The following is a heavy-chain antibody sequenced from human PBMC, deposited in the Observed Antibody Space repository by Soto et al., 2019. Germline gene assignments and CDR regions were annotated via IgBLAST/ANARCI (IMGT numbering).Heavy chain of an antibody. J-gene: IGHJ4*02. CDR2: INPNSGGT. Sequence: ASVKVSCKVSGSTLTDLSMHWVRQAPGQGLEWMGWINPNSGGTNYAQKFQGWVTMTRDTSISTAYMELSRLRSDDTAVYYCARTGYSSSWLYYFDYWGQGTLVTVSS. V-gene: IGHV1-2*04. D-gene: IGHD6-13*01. CDR1: GSTLTDLS. CDR3: ARTGYSSSWLYYFDY.